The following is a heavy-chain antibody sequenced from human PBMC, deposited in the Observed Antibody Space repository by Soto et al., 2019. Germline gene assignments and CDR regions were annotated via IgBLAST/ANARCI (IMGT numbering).Heavy chain of an antibody. J-gene: IGHJ4*02. Sequence: ASVKVSCKASGGTFSSYAISWVRQAPGQGLEWMGGIIPIFGTANYAQKFQGRVTITADESTSTAYMELSSLRSEDTAVYYCARGPHELYCSGGSCYPLVYWGQGTLVTVSS. CDR3: ARGPHELYCSGGSCYPLVY. V-gene: IGHV1-69*13. CDR2: IIPIFGTA. D-gene: IGHD2-15*01. CDR1: GGTFSSYA.